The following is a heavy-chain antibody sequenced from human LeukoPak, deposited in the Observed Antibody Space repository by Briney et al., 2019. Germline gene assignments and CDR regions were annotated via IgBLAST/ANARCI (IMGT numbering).Heavy chain of an antibody. V-gene: IGHV4-59*01. J-gene: IGHJ3*02. CDR1: GGSISSYY. CDR3: ARVNWSGYDFRGAFDI. Sequence: PSETLSLTCTVSGGSISSYYWSWIRQPPGKGLEWIGYIYYSGSTNYNPSLKSRFTISVDTSKNQFSLKLSSVTAADTAVYYCARVNWSGYDFRGAFDIWGQGTMVTVSS. D-gene: IGHD5-12*01. CDR2: IYYSGST.